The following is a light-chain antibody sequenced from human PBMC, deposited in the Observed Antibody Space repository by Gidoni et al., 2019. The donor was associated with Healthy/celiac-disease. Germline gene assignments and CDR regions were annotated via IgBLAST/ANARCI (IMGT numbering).Light chain of an antibody. CDR1: QSVLYSSNNKNY. CDR3: QQYYSTPIT. J-gene: IGKJ5*01. Sequence: DIVMTQSPDSLAVSLGERATINCKSSQSVLYSSNNKNYLAWYQQKPGQPPKLLIYWASTRESGVPDRFSGSGSGTDFTLTISSLQAEDVAVYYGQQYYSTPITFXQXTRLEIK. V-gene: IGKV4-1*01. CDR2: WAS.